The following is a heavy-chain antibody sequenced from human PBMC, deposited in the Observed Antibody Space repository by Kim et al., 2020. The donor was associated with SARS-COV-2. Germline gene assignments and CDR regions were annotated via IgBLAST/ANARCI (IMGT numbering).Heavy chain of an antibody. D-gene: IGHD6-19*01. V-gene: IGHV3-23*05. Sequence: ADSLKGRFTVSRDITKDTLSLKMNSLRADDTALYYCARDHPSSGWPTFDSWGQGTLVGVSS. J-gene: IGHJ4*02. CDR3: ARDHPSSGWPTFDS.